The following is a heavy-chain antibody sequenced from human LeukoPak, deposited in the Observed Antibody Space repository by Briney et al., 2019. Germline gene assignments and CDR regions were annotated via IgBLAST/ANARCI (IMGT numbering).Heavy chain of an antibody. CDR3: ARGGDEFDY. D-gene: IGHD3-16*01. J-gene: IGHJ4*02. CDR2: IYYSGST. V-gene: IGHV4-30-4*01. CDR1: GGSISSGDYY. Sequence: NSSQTLSLTCTVSGGSISSGDYYWSWIRQPPGKGLEWIGYIYYSGSTYYNPSLKSRLTISVDTSKNQFSLKLNSVTAADTAVYYCARGGDEFDYWGQGTLVTVSS.